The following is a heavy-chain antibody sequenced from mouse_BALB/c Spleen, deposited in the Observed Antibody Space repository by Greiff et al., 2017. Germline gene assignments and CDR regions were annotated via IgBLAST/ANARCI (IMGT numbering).Heavy chain of an antibody. CDR1: GYSITSGYY. V-gene: IGHV3-6*02. J-gene: IGHJ4*01. CDR3: ARGATMNHYYAMDY. Sequence: ESGPGLVKPSQSLSLTCSVTGYSITSGYYWNWIRQFPGNKLEWMGYISYDGSNNYNPSLKNRISITRDTSKNQFFLKLNSVTTEDTATYYCARGATMNHYYAMDYWGQGTSVTVSS. CDR2: ISYDGSN. D-gene: IGHD2-4*01.